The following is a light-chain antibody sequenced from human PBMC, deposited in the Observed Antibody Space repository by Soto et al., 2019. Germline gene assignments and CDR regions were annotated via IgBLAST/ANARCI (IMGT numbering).Light chain of an antibody. CDR3: QHYDTYSGT. CDR1: QSISSW. J-gene: IGKJ3*01. V-gene: IGKV1-5*03. CDR2: RAS. Sequence: DIQMTQSPSTLSASVGDRVTITCRASQSISSWLAWYQQKPGKAPKLLIYRASSLESGVPPRFSGSGSGSDFTLTISSLQPDDFANYYCQHYDTYSGTFGPGTEVDIK.